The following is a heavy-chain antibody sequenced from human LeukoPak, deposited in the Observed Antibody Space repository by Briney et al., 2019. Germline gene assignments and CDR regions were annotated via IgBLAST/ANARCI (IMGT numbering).Heavy chain of an antibody. J-gene: IGHJ4*02. CDR3: ARDVPDYGDLVDY. D-gene: IGHD4-17*01. CDR1: GGSFSGYY. Sequence: PSETLSLTCAVYGGSFSGYYWSWIRQPPGKGLEWIGEINHSGSTNYNPSLKSRVTISVDTSKNQFSLKLSSVTAADTAVYYCARDVPDYGDLVDYWGQGTLVTVSS. V-gene: IGHV4-34*01. CDR2: INHSGST.